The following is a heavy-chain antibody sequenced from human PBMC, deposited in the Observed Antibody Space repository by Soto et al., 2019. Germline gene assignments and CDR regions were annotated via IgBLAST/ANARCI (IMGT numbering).Heavy chain of an antibody. D-gene: IGHD6-13*01. CDR3: ARLSYSSSWRYYYYYYGMDV. CDR1: GYSFTSYW. J-gene: IGHJ6*02. CDR2: IYPGDSDT. V-gene: IGHV5-51*01. Sequence: PGEPLKISCKGSGYSFTSYWIGWVRQMPGKGLEWMGIIYPGDSDTRYSPSFQGQVTISADKSISTAYLQWSSLKASDTAMYYCARLSYSSSWRYYYYYYGMDVWGQGTTVTV.